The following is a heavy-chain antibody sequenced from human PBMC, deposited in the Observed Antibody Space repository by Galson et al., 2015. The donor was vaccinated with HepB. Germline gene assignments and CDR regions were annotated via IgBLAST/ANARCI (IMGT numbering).Heavy chain of an antibody. Sequence: SLRLSCAASGFTFNSYNMNWVRQAPGKGLEWVSSIRSSSSYISSADSVKGRFTISRDNAKNSLYLQMNSLRAEDTAVYYCARTPKAVAAAGKGGPIDYWGQGTLVTVSS. CDR2: IRSSSSYI. CDR3: ARTPKAVAAAGKGGPIDY. J-gene: IGHJ4*02. V-gene: IGHV3-21*01. D-gene: IGHD6-13*01. CDR1: GFTFNSYN.